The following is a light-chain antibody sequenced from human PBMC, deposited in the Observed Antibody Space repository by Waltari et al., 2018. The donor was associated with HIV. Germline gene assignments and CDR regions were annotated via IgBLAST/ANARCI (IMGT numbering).Light chain of an antibody. CDR3: QAWDSSTVV. CDR1: KLGDKY. Sequence: SYDLTQPPSVSVSPGQTASITCSGDKLGDKYACWYQQKPGQSPVLVIFQDSKRPSGIPERCSGPNSGNTATLTISGTQAMDEADYYCQAWDSSTVVFGGGTKLTVL. V-gene: IGLV3-1*01. J-gene: IGLJ2*01. CDR2: QDS.